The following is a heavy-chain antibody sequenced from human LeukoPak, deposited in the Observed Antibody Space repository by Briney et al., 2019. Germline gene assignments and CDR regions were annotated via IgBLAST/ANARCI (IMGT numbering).Heavy chain of an antibody. V-gene: IGHV3-30*03. D-gene: IGHD3-3*01. J-gene: IGHJ3*02. CDR3: ARNNLEWLLSGSSDI. Sequence: GGSLRLSCAASGFTFSSYGMHWVRQAPGKGLEWVAVISYDGSNKYYADSVKGRFTISRDNSKNTLYLQMNSLRAEDTAVYYCARNNLEWLLSGSSDIWGQGTMVTVSS. CDR2: ISYDGSNK. CDR1: GFTFSSYG.